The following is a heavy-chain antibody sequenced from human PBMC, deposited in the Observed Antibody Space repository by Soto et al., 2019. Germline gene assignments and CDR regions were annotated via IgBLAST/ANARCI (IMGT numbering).Heavy chain of an antibody. CDR1: GGTFSSYA. J-gene: IGHJ4*02. CDR3: ARGPEAGNRPFDY. Sequence: SVKVSCKASGGTFSSYAISWVRQAPGQGLEWMGGIIPIFGTANYAQKFQGRVTITADKSTSTAYMELSSLRSEDTAVYYCARGPEAGNRPFDYWGQRTLVTVSS. CDR2: IIPIFGTA. V-gene: IGHV1-69*06. D-gene: IGHD6-13*01.